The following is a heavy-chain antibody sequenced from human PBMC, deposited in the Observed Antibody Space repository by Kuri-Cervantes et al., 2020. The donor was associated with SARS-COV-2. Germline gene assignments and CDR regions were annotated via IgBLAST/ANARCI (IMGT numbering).Heavy chain of an antibody. D-gene: IGHD4-17*01. Sequence: SNPLSLTCTVSVGSISSSSYYWGWIRQPPGTGLEWIGSIYYSGSTYYNPSLKSRVTISVDTSTNQFSLKLSSVIAADTAVYYCARLTTVTTFDYWGQGTLVTVSS. V-gene: IGHV4-39*01. J-gene: IGHJ4*02. CDR3: ARLTTVTTFDY. CDR1: VGSISSSSYY. CDR2: IYYSGST.